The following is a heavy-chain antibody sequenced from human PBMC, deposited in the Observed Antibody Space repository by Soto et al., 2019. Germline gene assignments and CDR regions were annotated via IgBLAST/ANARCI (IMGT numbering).Heavy chain of an antibody. CDR2: IIPILGIA. Sequence: QVQLVQSGAEVKKPGSSVKVSCKASGGTFSSYTISWVRQAPGQGLEWMGRIIPILGIANYAQKFQGRVTITADKSSSTAYMELSSLRSEDTAVYYCARKYGSNWFDPWGQGTLVTVSS. CDR3: ARKYGSNWFDP. D-gene: IGHD4-17*01. J-gene: IGHJ5*02. V-gene: IGHV1-69*02. CDR1: GGTFSSYT.